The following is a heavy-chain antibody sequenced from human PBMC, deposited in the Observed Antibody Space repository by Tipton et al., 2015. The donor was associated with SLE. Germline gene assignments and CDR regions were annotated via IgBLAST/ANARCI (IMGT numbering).Heavy chain of an antibody. V-gene: IGHV4-59*11. D-gene: IGHD6-13*01. Sequence: TLSLTCTVSGGSLSSHYWSRIRQPPGKGLEWIGYIYYSGSTNYNPSLKSRVTISVDTSKDQFSLKLSSVTAADTAVYYCARGGEGSSWTGDFDYWGQGTLVHVPS. J-gene: IGHJ4*02. CDR1: GGSLSSHY. CDR2: IYYSGST. CDR3: ARGGEGSSWTGDFDY.